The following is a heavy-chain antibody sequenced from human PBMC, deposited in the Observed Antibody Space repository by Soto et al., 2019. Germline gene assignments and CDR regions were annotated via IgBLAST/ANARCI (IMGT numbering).Heavy chain of an antibody. CDR2: TWYDGSKK. J-gene: IGHJ6*01. D-gene: IGHD6-25*01. CDR3: ARDPASSMAV. Sequence: QVQLVESGGGVVQPGRSLRLSCAAAGYTFSSHGMHWVRQAPGKGLEWVAATWYDGSKKCYADSVKGRFTVSRDYSRNTLYLERNSLRAEDTAVYYCARDPASSMAVWGQGTTVTVSS. V-gene: IGHV3-33*01. CDR1: GYTFSSHG.